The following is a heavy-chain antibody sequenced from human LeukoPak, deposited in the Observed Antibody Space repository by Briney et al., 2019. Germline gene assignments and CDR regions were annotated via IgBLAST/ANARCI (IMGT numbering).Heavy chain of an antibody. CDR1: GSSIRTYTH. D-gene: IGHD5-18*01. CDR3: LNSGSNYEAVS. J-gene: IGHJ5*02. Sequence: SETLPLTCTVSGSSIRTYTHWGWIRQPPDKGLEWIGSIHHTGKTYYNPSLESRVTISVDTSKNQFSLKLSSVSAADTAFYFCLNSGSNYEAVSWGQGTLVTVSS. V-gene: IGHV4-38-2*02. CDR2: IHHTGKT.